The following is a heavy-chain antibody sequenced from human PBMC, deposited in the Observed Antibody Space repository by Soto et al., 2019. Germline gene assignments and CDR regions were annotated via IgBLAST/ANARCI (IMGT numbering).Heavy chain of an antibody. CDR2: INHSGST. CDR1: GGSFSGYY. Sequence: TSETLSLTCAVYGGSFSGYYWSWIRQLPGKGLEWIGEINHSGSTNYNPSLKSRVTISVDTSKNQFSLKLSSVTAADTAVYYCARGRRAARFNIHPLEGGLRDAFDIWGQGTMVTVSS. V-gene: IGHV4-34*01. CDR3: ARGRRAARFNIHPLEGGLRDAFDI. D-gene: IGHD6-6*01. J-gene: IGHJ3*02.